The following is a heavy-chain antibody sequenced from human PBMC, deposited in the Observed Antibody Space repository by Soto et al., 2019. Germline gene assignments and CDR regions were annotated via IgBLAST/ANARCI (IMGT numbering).Heavy chain of an antibody. V-gene: IGHV1-46*01. CDR3: ARSHSGSYFYYGMDV. Sequence: ASVKVSCKASGYTFTSYYMHWVRQAPGQGLEWMGIINPSGGSTSYAKKYQGRVTMTSDSSTSTVYMELSSLRSEDTAVYYCARSHSGSYFYYGMDVWGQGTTVTVSS. D-gene: IGHD3-10*01. CDR2: INPSGGST. J-gene: IGHJ6*02. CDR1: GYTFTSYY.